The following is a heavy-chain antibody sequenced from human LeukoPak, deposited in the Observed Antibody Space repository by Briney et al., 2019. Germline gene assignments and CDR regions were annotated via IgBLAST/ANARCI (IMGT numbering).Heavy chain of an antibody. CDR3: ARETRDGSGSYLL. J-gene: IGHJ4*02. CDR2: INPNSGGT. V-gene: IGHV1-2*02. D-gene: IGHD3-10*01. CDR1: GYTFTGYH. Sequence: GASVKVSCKASGYTFTGYHMHWVRQAPGQGLEWMGWINPNSGGTNYAQKFQGRVTMTRDTSISTAYMELSRLRSDDTAVYYCARETRDGSGSYLLWGQGTLVTVSS.